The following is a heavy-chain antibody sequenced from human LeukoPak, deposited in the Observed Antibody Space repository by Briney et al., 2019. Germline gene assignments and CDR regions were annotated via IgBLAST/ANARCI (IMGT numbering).Heavy chain of an antibody. CDR2: IYPGDSDT. Sequence: NHGESLKISCNGSGYSFSTYWIGWVRQMPGKGLEWMGIIYPGDSDTRYSPSFQGQVTISADKSISTAYLQWSSLKASGTAMYYFARLDLKSGSHLIDPWGQGTLVTVSS. D-gene: IGHD1-26*01. V-gene: IGHV5-51*01. J-gene: IGHJ5*02. CDR3: ARLDLKSGSHLIDP. CDR1: GYSFSTYW.